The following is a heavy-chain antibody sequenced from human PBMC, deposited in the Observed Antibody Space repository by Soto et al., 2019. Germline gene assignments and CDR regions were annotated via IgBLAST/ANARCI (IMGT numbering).Heavy chain of an antibody. Sequence: QVQLVQSGAEVKKPGAPVKDSCKASGYTFTSYGIRWVRQAPGQGLEWMGWTSAYNGNTNYAQKLQGRVTMNTDTTTSTADMERRSLRSADTAVYYCAGGRYGEFVYYFDYWGQGTLVPVS. CDR2: TSAYNGNT. V-gene: IGHV1-18*01. J-gene: IGHJ4*02. CDR1: GYTFTSYG. D-gene: IGHD3-10*01. CDR3: AGGRYGEFVYYFDY.